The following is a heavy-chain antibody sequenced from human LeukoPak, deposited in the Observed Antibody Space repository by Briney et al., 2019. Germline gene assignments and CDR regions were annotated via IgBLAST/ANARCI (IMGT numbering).Heavy chain of an antibody. CDR2: ISGSGGST. Sequence: PGGSLRLSCAASGLTFSSDAMSWVRQAPGKGLEWVSAISGSGGSTYYADSVKGRFAISRDNSKNTLYLQMNGLRAEDTAIFYCAKESGLIPPRSSFDCWGQGTPVTVSS. D-gene: IGHD2-2*02. J-gene: IGHJ4*02. CDR1: GLTFSSDA. CDR3: AKESGLIPPRSSFDC. V-gene: IGHV3-23*01.